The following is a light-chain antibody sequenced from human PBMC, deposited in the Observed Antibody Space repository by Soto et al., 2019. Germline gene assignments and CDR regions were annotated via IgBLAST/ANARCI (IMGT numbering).Light chain of an antibody. CDR1: QSLFYTSNKRNY. CDR3: HQYFSAPQA. J-gene: IGKJ4*01. V-gene: IGKV4-1*01. Sequence: DIVMSQSPDSLAVSLGERATIKCKSSQSLFYTSNKRNYLAWYQQKPGQRPRLLISWASTRESGVPDRFSAGGSGTHFPRTITNLQADDVATYYCHQYFSAPQAFGRGTKVEI. CDR2: WAS.